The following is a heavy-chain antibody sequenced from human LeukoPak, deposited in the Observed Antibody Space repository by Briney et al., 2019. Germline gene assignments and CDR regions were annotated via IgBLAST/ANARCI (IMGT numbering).Heavy chain of an antibody. D-gene: IGHD5-12*01. J-gene: IGHJ3*02. CDR3: ARAMSGYDAFDI. CDR2: ISYSGIT. CDR1: GGSISSGGYY. V-gene: IGHV4-31*03. Sequence: NTSETLSLTCSVSGGSISSGGYYWSWIRQDPGKGLEWIGYISYSGITYYKSSLKSRVTISIDTPKKQFSLEMSSVTAADTAVYYCARAMSGYDAFDIWGQGTPVTVSS.